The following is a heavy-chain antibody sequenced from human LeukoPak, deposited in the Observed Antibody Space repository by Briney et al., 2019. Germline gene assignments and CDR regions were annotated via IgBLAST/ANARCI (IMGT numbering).Heavy chain of an antibody. V-gene: IGHV3-30*02. Sequence: GGSLRLSCAASGFTFSSYGMHWVRQAPGKGLEWVAFIRYDGSNKYYADSVKGRFTISRDNSKNTLYLQMNSLRAEDTAVYYCAKSGGRGGYYENYFDYWGQGNLVTVSS. CDR2: IRYDGSNK. D-gene: IGHD3-22*01. J-gene: IGHJ4*02. CDR3: AKSGGRGGYYENYFDY. CDR1: GFTFSSYG.